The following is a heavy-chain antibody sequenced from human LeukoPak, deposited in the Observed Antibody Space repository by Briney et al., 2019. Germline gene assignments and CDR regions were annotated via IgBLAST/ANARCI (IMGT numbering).Heavy chain of an antibody. V-gene: IGHV3-48*01. CDR2: ISSISSTI. D-gene: IGHD3-22*01. CDR3: ARDRDYYDSSGYNC. CDR1: GFTFSSNS. Sequence: PGGSLRLSCAASGFTFSSNSMNWVRQAPGKGLEWVSYISSISSTIYYADSVKGRFTISRDNAKNSLYLQMNSLRTEDTAVYYCARDRDYYDSSGYNCWGQGTLVTVSS. J-gene: IGHJ4*02.